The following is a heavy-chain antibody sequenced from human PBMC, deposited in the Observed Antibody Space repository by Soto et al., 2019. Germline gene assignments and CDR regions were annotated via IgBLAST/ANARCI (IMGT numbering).Heavy chain of an antibody. J-gene: IGHJ4*02. D-gene: IGHD3-22*01. Sequence: DSAKVSCKASGYTFSSYGISWVRQAPGQGLEWMGWSSASHANTNYAQKLSGRVSMTTDTTPSTAYMELRSLRSDDTAVYYCAGEACSKCYDSSGHYYAALDYWARGTLVTVSS. CDR1: GYTFSSYG. V-gene: IGHV1-18*04. CDR2: SSASHANT. CDR3: AGEACSKCYDSSGHYYAALDY.